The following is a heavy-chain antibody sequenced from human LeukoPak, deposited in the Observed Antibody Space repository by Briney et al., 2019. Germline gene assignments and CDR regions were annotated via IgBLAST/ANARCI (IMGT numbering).Heavy chain of an antibody. CDR1: GFTFSNTN. J-gene: IGHJ4*02. Sequence: PGRSLRLSCAASGFTFSNTNMNWVRQAPGKGLKWVSFISASSNYIYYADSVKGRFTISRDNSKNTLYLQMNSLRAEDTAVYYCAKIRGYSGYDFDYWGQGTLVTVSS. D-gene: IGHD5-12*01. CDR3: AKIRGYSGYDFDY. V-gene: IGHV3-21*04. CDR2: ISASSNYI.